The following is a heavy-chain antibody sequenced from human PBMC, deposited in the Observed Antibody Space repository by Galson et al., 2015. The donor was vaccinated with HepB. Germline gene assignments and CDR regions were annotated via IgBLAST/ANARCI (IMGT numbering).Heavy chain of an antibody. CDR3: ARRGYALGGYYGMDV. Sequence: SLRLSCAASGFTFSSYSMNWVRQAPGKGLEWVSSISSSSSYIYYADSVKGRFTISRDNAKNSLYLQMNSLRAGDTAVYYCARRGYALGGYYGMDVWGQGTTVTVSS. J-gene: IGHJ6*02. CDR1: GFTFSSYS. CDR2: ISSSSSYI. V-gene: IGHV3-21*01. D-gene: IGHD4-23*01.